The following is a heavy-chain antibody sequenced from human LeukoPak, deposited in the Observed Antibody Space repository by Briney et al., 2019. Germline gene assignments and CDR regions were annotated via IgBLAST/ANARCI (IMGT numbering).Heavy chain of an antibody. CDR1: GLTFDDYG. J-gene: IGHJ4*02. Sequence: GGSLRLSCAASGLTFDDYGMSWVRQAPGKGLEWVSGINWNGGTTGYADSVKGRFTISRDNAKNSLYLQMNSLRAEDTALYHCARGHSSGYLYYFDYWGQGTLVTVSS. CDR3: ARGHSSGYLYYFDY. V-gene: IGHV3-20*01. D-gene: IGHD3-22*01. CDR2: INWNGGTT.